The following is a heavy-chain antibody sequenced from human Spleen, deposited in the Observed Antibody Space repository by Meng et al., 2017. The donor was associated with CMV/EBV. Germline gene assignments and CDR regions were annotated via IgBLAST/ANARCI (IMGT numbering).Heavy chain of an antibody. CDR1: GFTFSNAW. J-gene: IGHJ1*01. CDR3: TTVELPEEYFQH. CDR2: IIRKTDGGTT. V-gene: IGHV3-15*01. D-gene: IGHD1-7*01. Sequence: GESLKISCAVSGFTFSNAWMTRVRQAPGKGLEWVGRIIRKTDGGTTDYAAPVKGRFIISRDDSKNTLYLQMNSLKTEDTAVYYCTTVELPEEYFQHWGQGTLVTVSS.